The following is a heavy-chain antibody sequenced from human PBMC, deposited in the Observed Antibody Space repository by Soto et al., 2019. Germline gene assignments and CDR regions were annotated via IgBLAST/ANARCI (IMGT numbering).Heavy chain of an antibody. CDR1: GGSISSGGYY. CDR3: ARMYYYDSSGHPNAFDI. CDR2: IYYSGST. Sequence: QVQLQESGPGLVKPSQTLSLTCTVSGGSISSGGYYWSWIRQHPGKGLEWIGYIYYSGSTYYNPSLKSRVTISVDPSKNQFALKLSSVTAADTAVYYCARMYYYDSSGHPNAFDIWGQGTMVTVSS. D-gene: IGHD3-22*01. J-gene: IGHJ3*02. V-gene: IGHV4-31*03.